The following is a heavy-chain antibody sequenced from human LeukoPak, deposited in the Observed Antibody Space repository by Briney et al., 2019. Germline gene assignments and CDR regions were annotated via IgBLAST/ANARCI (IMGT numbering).Heavy chain of an antibody. J-gene: IGHJ4*02. Sequence: SETLSLTCTFSAYSISSTYYWGWIRQPPGKGLEWIGSMEWIGSMYDSGSTYYNPSLKSRVTISVDTSKNQFSLNLSSVTAADTAVYYCAGTPPRRMAAAGDLIDYWGQGTLVTVSS. V-gene: IGHV4-38-2*02. CDR2: MYDSGST. CDR1: AYSISSTYY. D-gene: IGHD6-13*01. CDR3: AGTPPRRMAAAGDLIDY.